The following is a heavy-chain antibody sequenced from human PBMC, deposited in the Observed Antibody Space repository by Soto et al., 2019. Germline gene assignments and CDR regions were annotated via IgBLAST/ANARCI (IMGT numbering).Heavy chain of an antibody. CDR2: ISGSGGST. Sequence: GGSLRLSCAASGFTFSSYAMSWVRQAPGKGLEWVSAISGSGGSTYYPDSVKGRFTISRDNSKNTLYLQMNSLRAEDTAVYYCAKSKSSYYGMDVWGQGTTVTVSS. V-gene: IGHV3-23*01. CDR1: GFTFSSYA. CDR3: AKSKSSYYGMDV. J-gene: IGHJ6*02.